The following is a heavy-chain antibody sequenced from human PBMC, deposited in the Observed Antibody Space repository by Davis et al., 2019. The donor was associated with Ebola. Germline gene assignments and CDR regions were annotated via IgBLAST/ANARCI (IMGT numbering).Heavy chain of an antibody. J-gene: IGHJ4*02. V-gene: IGHV1-46*01. CDR2: VNPSGGST. CDR3: ASGTYYGSGSYIDY. CDR1: GYTFTSYY. D-gene: IGHD3-10*01. Sequence: AASVTVSCQAFGYTFTSYYIHWVRQAPGQGLEWMGLVNPSGGSTTYAQKFQGRVTMTRDTSTSTVYMELSSLRSEDTAVYYCASGTYYGSGSYIDYWGQGTLVTVSS.